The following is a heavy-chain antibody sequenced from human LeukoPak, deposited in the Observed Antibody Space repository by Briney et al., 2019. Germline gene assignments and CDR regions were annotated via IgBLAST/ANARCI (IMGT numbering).Heavy chain of an antibody. V-gene: IGHV3-74*03. CDR3: AKVSPTVTTSGSYYYYGMDV. Sequence: GGSLRLSCVASGFTFSGNWMNWVRQAPGKGLVWVSRISGDGSDITYADSVKGRFTISRDNARNTLYLQMNSLRVEDTAVYYCAKVSPTVTTSGSYYYYGMDVWGQGTTVTVSS. CDR2: ISGDGSDI. D-gene: IGHD4-17*01. CDR1: GFTFSGNW. J-gene: IGHJ6*02.